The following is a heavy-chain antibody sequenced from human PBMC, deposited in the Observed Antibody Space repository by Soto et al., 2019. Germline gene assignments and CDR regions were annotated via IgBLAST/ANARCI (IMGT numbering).Heavy chain of an antibody. V-gene: IGHV4-59*01. J-gene: IGHJ5*02. Sequence: QVQLQESGPGLVKPSETLSLTCTVSGGSISSYYWSWIRQPPGKGLEWIGYIYYSGSTNYNPSLTRRVTISVDTSKNRFSLMLSAVTAADPAVYYCARLRGGWFDPWGRGTLVTVSS. CDR2: IYYSGST. D-gene: IGHD3-16*01. CDR3: ARLRGGWFDP. CDR1: GGSISSYY.